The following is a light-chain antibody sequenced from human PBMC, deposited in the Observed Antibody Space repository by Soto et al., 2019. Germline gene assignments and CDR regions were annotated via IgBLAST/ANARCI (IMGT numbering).Light chain of an antibody. V-gene: IGKV3-11*01. CDR1: QSVSSY. CDR3: QQRSNWPLT. CDR2: DAS. J-gene: IGKJ3*01. Sequence: IVLTKSPSTLSLSPGERATLSCRASQSVSSYLAWYQQKPGQAPRLLIYDASNRATGIPARFSGSGSGTDFTLTISSLEPEDLAVYYCQQRSNWPLTFGPGTKVDIK.